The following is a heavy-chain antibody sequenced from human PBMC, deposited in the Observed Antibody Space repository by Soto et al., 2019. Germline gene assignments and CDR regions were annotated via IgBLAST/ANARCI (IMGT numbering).Heavy chain of an antibody. CDR2: ISRDGNNK. J-gene: IGHJ4*02. CDR1: GFTFRFYD. CDR3: AKDAYTPIRTTAHDSGGLDH. Sequence: GGSLRLSCATSGFTFRFYDMHWVRQAPGKGLEWVAIISRDGNNKDYGDSVKGRFTISRDNSKNTLYLQMNSLRGEETAVYYCAKDAYTPIRTTAHDSGGLDHWGRGTLVTVSS. D-gene: IGHD4-4*01. V-gene: IGHV3-30*18.